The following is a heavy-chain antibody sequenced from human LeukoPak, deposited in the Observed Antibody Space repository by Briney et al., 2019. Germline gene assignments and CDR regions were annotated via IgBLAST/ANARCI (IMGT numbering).Heavy chain of an antibody. Sequence: SETLSLTCTVSGGSISSNSHYWSWIRQPPGKGLEYIGYIYYSGTTKYNPSLKSRVTISIDTSKNQFSLNLISVTAADTAVYYCARGTPLYSSAWYVNWFDPWGQGTLSPSPQ. CDR3: ARGTPLYSSAWYVNWFDP. CDR1: GGSISSNSHY. V-gene: IGHV4-61*01. J-gene: IGHJ5*02. CDR2: IYYSGTT. D-gene: IGHD6-19*01.